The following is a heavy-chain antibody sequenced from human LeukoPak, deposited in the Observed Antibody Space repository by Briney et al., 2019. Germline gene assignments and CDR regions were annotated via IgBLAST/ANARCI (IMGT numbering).Heavy chain of an antibody. V-gene: IGHV1-2*02. CDR1: GYTFTGYY. J-gene: IGHJ5*02. CDR2: INPNSGGT. CDR3: ARRVVITTRWFDP. Sequence: ASVKVSCKASGYTFTGYYMHWVRQAPGQGLEWRGWINPNSGGTNYAQKFQGRVTMTRDTSISTAYMELSRLRSDDTAVYYCARRVVITTRWFDPWGQGTLVTVSS. D-gene: IGHD3-22*01.